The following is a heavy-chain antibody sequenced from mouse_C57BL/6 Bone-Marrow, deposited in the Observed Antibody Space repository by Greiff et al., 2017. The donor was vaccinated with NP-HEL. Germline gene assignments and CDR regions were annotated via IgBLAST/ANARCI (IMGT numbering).Heavy chain of an antibody. J-gene: IGHJ3*01. Sequence: QVQLQQPGAELVRPGTSVKLSCKASGYTFTSYWMHWVKQRPGQGLEWIGVIDPSDSYTNYNQKFKGKATLTVDTSSSTAYMQLSSLTSEDSAVYDCARVSTMVKWFAYWGQGTLVTGSA. V-gene: IGHV1-59*01. D-gene: IGHD2-2*01. CDR3: ARVSTMVKWFAY. CDR2: IDPSDSYT. CDR1: GYTFTSYW.